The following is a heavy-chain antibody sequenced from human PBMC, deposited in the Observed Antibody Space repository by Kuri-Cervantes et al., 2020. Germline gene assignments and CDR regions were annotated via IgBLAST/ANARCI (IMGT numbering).Heavy chain of an antibody. CDR2: IYYSGST. CDR3: ARYRRGEGKGFDY. CDR1: GGSISTYC. J-gene: IGHJ4*02. D-gene: IGHD1-14*01. Sequence: GSLRLSCTVSGGSISTYCWSWIRQPPGKGLEWIGYIYYSGSTNYNPSLKSRVSISVDTSKNQFSLKLSSVTAADTAVYFCARYRRGEGKGFDYWGQGTLVTVSS. V-gene: IGHV4-59*01.